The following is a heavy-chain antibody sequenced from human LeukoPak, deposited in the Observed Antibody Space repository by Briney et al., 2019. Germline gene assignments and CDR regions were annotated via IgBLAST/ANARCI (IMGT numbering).Heavy chain of an antibody. CDR2: INHSGST. CDR3: ASQTAVVPAATTGKYYYYGMDV. J-gene: IGHJ6*02. V-gene: IGHV4-34*01. Sequence: SETLSLTCAVYGGSFSGYYWSWIRQPPGKGLEWIGEINHSGSTNYNPSLKSRVTISVDTSKNQFSLKLSSVTAADTAVYYCASQTAVVPAATTGKYYYYGMDVWGQGTTVTVS. CDR1: GGSFSGYY. D-gene: IGHD2-2*01.